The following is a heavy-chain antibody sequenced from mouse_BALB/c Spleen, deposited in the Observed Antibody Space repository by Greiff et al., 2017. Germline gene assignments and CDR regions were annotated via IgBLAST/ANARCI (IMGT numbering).Heavy chain of an antibody. J-gene: IGHJ3*01. CDR1: GFTFTDYY. CDR3: ARLDGYGFAY. Sequence: EVQRVESGGGLVQPGGSLRLSCATSGFTFTDYYMSWVRQPPGKALEWLGLIRNKANGYTTEYSASVKGRFTISRDNSQSILYLQMNTLRADDSATYYCARLDGYGFAYWGQGTLVTVSA. D-gene: IGHD2-2*01. CDR2: IRNKANGYTT. V-gene: IGHV7-3*02.